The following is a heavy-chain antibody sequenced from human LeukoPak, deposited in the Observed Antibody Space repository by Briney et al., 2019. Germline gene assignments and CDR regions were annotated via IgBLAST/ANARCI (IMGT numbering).Heavy chain of an antibody. CDR1: GGSFSGYY. CDR2: INHSGST. Sequence: PSETLSLTCAVYGGSFSGYYWSWIRQPPGKGLEWIGEINHSGSTNYNPSLKSRVTISVDTSKNQFSLKLSSVTAADTAVYYCARARYYGSGSYWIRFDPWGQGTLVTVSS. D-gene: IGHD3-10*01. J-gene: IGHJ5*02. CDR3: ARARYYGSGSYWIRFDP. V-gene: IGHV4-34*01.